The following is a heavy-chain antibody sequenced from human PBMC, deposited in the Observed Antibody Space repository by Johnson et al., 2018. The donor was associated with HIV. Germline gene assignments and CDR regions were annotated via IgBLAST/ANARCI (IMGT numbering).Heavy chain of an antibody. CDR2: IYSGGST. J-gene: IGHJ3*02. V-gene: IGHV3-66*02. Sequence: VQLVESGGGLVQPGGSLRLSCAASGFSVSSNYMTWVRQAPGKGLEWVSVIYSGGSTYYADSVKGRFTISRDNSKNTLYLQMNSLRAEDTAFYYCAKDQWSSSWTNDAFDISGQGTMVTVSS. D-gene: IGHD6-13*01. CDR3: AKDQWSSSWTNDAFDI. CDR1: GFSVSSNY.